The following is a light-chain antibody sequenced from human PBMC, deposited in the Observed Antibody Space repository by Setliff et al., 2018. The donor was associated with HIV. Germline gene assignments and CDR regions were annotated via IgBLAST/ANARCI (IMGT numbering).Light chain of an antibody. V-gene: IGLV2-23*01. CDR1: SGDVGRYNL. CDR2: QAS. J-gene: IGLJ1*01. CDR3: CSNTGSNTYV. Sequence: QSALTQPASVSGSPGQSITIPCTGTSGDVGRYNLVSWYQQQPGKPPKLMIYQASKRPSGVSNRFSGSESGNTASLTISGLQAEDEADYYCCSNTGSNTYVFGTGTKVTVL.